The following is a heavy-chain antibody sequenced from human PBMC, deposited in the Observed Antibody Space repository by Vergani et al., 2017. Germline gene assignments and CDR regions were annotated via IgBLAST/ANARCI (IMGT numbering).Heavy chain of an antibody. D-gene: IGHD5-12*01. J-gene: IGHJ4*02. V-gene: IGHV3-33*01. CDR1: GFTFSSYG. CDR3: ARDESGYSGYDSRSFDY. Sequence: QVQLVESGGGVVQPGRSLRLSCAASGFTFSSYGMHWVRQAPGKGLEWVAVIWYDGSNKYYADSVKGRFTISRDNSKNTLYLQMNSLRAEDTAVYYCARDESGYSGYDSRSFDYWGQGTLVTVSS. CDR2: IWYDGSNK.